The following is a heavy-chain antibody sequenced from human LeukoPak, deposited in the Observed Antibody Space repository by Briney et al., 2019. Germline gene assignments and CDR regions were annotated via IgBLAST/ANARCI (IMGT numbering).Heavy chain of an antibody. CDR2: IWYDGSNK. J-gene: IGHJ4*02. CDR1: GFTFSSYG. D-gene: IGHD5-18*01. CDR3: ASGSGYSYGYGVDY. V-gene: IGHV3-33*01. Sequence: GGSLRLSCAASGFTFSSYGRHWVRQAPGKGLEWVAVIWYDGSNKYYADSVKGRFTISRDNSKNTLYLQMNSLRAEDTAVYYCASGSGYSYGYGVDYWGQGTLVTVSS.